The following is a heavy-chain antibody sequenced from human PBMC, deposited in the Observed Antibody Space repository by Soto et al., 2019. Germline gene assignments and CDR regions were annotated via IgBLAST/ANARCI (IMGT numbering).Heavy chain of an antibody. J-gene: IGHJ2*01. CDR3: ARLLXPXIVVVPAAYYWYFDL. CDR2: IYYSGST. V-gene: IGHV4-39*01. CDR1: GGSISSSSYY. Sequence: QLQLQESGPGLVKPSETLSLTCTVSGGSISSSSYYWGWIRQPPGKGLEWIGSIYYSGSTYYNPSLKSRVTISVDTSKNQFSLKLSSVXAADTAVYYCARLLXPXIVVVPAAYYWYFDLWGRGTLVTVSS. D-gene: IGHD2-2*01.